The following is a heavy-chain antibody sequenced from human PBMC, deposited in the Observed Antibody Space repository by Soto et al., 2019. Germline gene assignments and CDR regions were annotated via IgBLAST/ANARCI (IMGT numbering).Heavy chain of an antibody. V-gene: IGHV4-31*03. CDR1: GGSISSGGYY. J-gene: IGHJ5*02. Sequence: SETLSLTCTVSGGSISSGGYYWSWIRQHPGKGLEWIGYIYYSGRTYYNPSLHSRVSIAVDTTENQFSLKLTSVTAADTSVYYCARGSFSSSSSWFDPWGRGTLVTVYS. D-gene: IGHD6-6*01. CDR2: IYYSGRT. CDR3: ARGSFSSSSSWFDP.